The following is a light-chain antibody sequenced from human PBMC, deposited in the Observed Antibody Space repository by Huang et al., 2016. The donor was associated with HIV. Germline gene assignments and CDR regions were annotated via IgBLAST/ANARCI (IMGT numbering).Light chain of an antibody. J-gene: IGKJ1*01. CDR2: AAS. CDR1: PSVSSN. CDR3: QQYNNWPRT. Sequence: EIVMTQSPAPLSVSPGERATLSCRASPSVSSNLAWYQQNPGQAPRLLIYAASTRATGIPARFSGSGSGTEFTLTISSLQSEDFAVYYCQQYNNWPRTFGQGTKVEIK. V-gene: IGKV3-15*01.